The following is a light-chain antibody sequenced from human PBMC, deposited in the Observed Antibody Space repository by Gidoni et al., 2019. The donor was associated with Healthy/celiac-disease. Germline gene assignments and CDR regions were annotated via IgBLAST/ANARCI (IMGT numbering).Light chain of an antibody. CDR2: DVS. CDR1: SSYVGCYNY. CDR3: SSYTSSSPWV. V-gene: IGLV2-14*03. J-gene: IGLJ3*02. Sequence: QSALTQPASVSGSPGQSITISCTGTSSYVGCYNYVSWYQQHPGQAPKLMIYDVSNRPSGVSNRFSGSKSGNTASLTISGLQAEDEADYYCSSYTSSSPWVFGGGTKLTVL.